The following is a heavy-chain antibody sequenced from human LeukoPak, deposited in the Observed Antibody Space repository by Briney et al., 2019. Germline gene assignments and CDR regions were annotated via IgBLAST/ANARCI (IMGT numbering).Heavy chain of an antibody. Sequence: GASVKVSCKASGYTFTGYYMHWVRQAPGQGLEWMGWINPNSGGTNYAQKFQGRVTMTRDTSISTAYMELSRLRSDDTAVYYCAGAKYNWNDWFDPWGQGTLVTVPS. CDR1: GYTFTGYY. V-gene: IGHV1-2*02. D-gene: IGHD1-1*01. J-gene: IGHJ5*02. CDR2: INPNSGGT. CDR3: AGAKYNWNDWFDP.